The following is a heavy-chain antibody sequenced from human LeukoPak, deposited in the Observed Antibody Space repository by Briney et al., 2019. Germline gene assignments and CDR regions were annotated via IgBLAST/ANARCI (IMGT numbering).Heavy chain of an antibody. V-gene: IGHV3-30*02. CDR1: GFTFSSYG. D-gene: IGHD3-10*01. J-gene: IGHJ6*03. Sequence: GGSLRLSCAASGFTFSSYGMHWVRQAPGKGLEWVAFIRYDGSNKYYADSVKGRFTISRDNSKNTLYLQMNSLRPEDTAVYYCAKGRGYYYHYMDVWGKGTTVTVSS. CDR2: IRYDGSNK. CDR3: AKGRGYYYHYMDV.